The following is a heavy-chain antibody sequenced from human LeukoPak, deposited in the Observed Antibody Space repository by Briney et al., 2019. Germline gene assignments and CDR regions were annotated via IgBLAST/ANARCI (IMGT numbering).Heavy chain of an antibody. V-gene: IGHV4-39*01. J-gene: IGHJ3*02. Sequence: SETLSLTCTVSGGSISSSSYYWGWIRQPPGKGLEWIGSIYYSGSTYYNPSLKSRVTISVDTSKNQFSLKLSSATAADTAVYYCVGWEVGATGAFDIWGQGTMVTVSS. D-gene: IGHD1-26*01. CDR1: GGSISSSSYY. CDR3: VGWEVGATGAFDI. CDR2: IYYSGST.